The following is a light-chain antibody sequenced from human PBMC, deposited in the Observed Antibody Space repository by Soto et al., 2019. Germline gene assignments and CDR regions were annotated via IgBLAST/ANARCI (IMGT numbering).Light chain of an antibody. CDR3: QSYDSSLSGVV. J-gene: IGLJ2*01. CDR1: SSNIGAGYD. V-gene: IGLV1-40*01. Sequence: QSVRTQPPSVSGAPGQRVTISCTGSSSNIGAGYDVHWYQQLPGTAPKLLIYGNSNRPSGVPDRFSGSKSGTSASLAITGLQAEDEADYYCQSYDSSLSGVVFGGGTKRTV. CDR2: GNS.